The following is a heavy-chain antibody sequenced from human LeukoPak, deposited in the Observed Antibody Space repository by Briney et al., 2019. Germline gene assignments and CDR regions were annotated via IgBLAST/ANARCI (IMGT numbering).Heavy chain of an antibody. D-gene: IGHD3-10*01. V-gene: IGHV4-59*08. CDR2: IYYSGST. CDR1: GGSISSYY. CDR3: ARCPTYYYGSCYYGMDV. Sequence: SETLSLTCTVSGGSISSYYWSWIRQPPGKGLEWIGYIYYSGSTNYNPSLKRRVTISVDTSKHQFSLKLSSVTAADTAVYYCARCPTYYYGSCYYGMDVWGQGTTVTVSS. J-gene: IGHJ6*02.